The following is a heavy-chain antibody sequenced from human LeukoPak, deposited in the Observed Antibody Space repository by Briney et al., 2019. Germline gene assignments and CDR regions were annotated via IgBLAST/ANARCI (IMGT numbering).Heavy chain of an antibody. J-gene: IGHJ4*02. CDR2: IKPYSGDT. CDR3: ARAIGRGGPTAVFDF. Sequence: ASVRVSCAASGYTFTDSFIHWVRQAPGHGLEWMGWIKPYSGDTYSIPKFPGRVAMTPDTSTSTAYMSLSSRRSDDTAIYSCARAIGRGGPTAVFDFCGQGSLVTVS. CDR1: GYTFTDSF. V-gene: IGHV1-2*02. D-gene: IGHD2-21*02.